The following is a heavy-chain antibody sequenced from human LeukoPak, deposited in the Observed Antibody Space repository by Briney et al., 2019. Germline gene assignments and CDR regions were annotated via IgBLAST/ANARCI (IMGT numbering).Heavy chain of an antibody. CDR1: GFTFSSYE. J-gene: IGHJ1*01. V-gene: IGHV3-48*03. CDR2: ISSSGSTI. CDR3: AKDRYGGNSVIFSEYFQH. D-gene: IGHD4-23*01. Sequence: GGSLRLSCAASGFTFSSYEMNWVRQAPGKGLEWVSYISSSGSTIYYADSVKGRFTISRDNAKNSLYLQMNSLRAEDTAVYYCAKDRYGGNSVIFSEYFQHWGQGTLVTVSS.